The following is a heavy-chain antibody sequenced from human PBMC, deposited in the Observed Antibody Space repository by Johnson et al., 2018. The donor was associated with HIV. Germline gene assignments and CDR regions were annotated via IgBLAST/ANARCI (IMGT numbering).Heavy chain of an antibody. CDR2: INWNGGST. Sequence: VQLVESGGGVVRPGGSLRLSCAASGFTFDDYGMSWVRQAPGKGLEWVSGINWNGGSTGYADSVKGRFTISRDNSKNTLYLQMNSLRAEDTAVYYCASADYNWVSPGAFDIWGQGTMVTVSS. V-gene: IGHV3-20*04. J-gene: IGHJ3*02. CDR3: ASADYNWVSPGAFDI. D-gene: IGHD1-20*01. CDR1: GFTFDDYG.